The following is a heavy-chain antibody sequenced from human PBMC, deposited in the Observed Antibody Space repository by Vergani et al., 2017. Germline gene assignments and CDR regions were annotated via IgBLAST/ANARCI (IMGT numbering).Heavy chain of an antibody. CDR1: GLSLYTSGEG. V-gene: IGHV2-5*01. Sequence: QLTLKESGPTLVKPTQTLTLTCTFSGLSLYTSGEGVGWIRQPPGKALEWLALIYFNDDKRYSPSLKSRLTITKDNSKNQVVLTMTNMDPVDTATYYCAHRGVKGDSGLFDYWGQGTLVTVSS. CDR2: IYFNDDK. D-gene: IGHD5-12*01. J-gene: IGHJ4*02. CDR3: AHRGVKGDSGLFDY.